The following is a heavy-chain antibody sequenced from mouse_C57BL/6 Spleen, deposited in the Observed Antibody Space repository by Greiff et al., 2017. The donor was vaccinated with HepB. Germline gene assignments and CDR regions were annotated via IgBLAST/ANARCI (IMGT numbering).Heavy chain of an antibody. Sequence: EVHLVESGGGLVKPGGSLKLSCAASGFTFSDYGMHWVRQAPEKGLEWVAYISSGSSTIYYADTVKGRFTISRDNAKNTLFLQMTSLRSEDTAMYYCATGYSNRHYYAMDYWGQGTSVTVSS. CDR1: GFTFSDYG. D-gene: IGHD2-5*01. CDR3: ATGYSNRHYYAMDY. J-gene: IGHJ4*01. V-gene: IGHV5-17*01. CDR2: ISSGSSTI.